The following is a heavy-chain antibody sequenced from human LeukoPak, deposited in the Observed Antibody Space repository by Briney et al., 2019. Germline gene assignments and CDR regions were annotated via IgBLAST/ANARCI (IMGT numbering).Heavy chain of an antibody. J-gene: IGHJ4*02. CDR3: ARVLGQLSPH. V-gene: IGHV3-53*05. CDR2: IFSNGDT. D-gene: IGHD6-6*01. CDR1: EFTVSRNY. Sequence: GGSLRLSCTASEFTVSRNYMLWVRQAPGKGLEWVSLIFSNGDTHYADSVKGRVTISRDNSKNTLYLQINSLRTEDTANCARVLGQLSPHWGQGTLVTVSS.